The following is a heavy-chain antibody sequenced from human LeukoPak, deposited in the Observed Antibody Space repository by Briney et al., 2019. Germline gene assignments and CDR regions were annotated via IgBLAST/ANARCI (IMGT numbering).Heavy chain of an antibody. CDR1: GGPFRGSY. CDR2: IYTSGST. CDR3: ARAFNWFDP. Sequence: SETLSLTCAVYGGPFRGSYWSWIRQPAGKGLEWIGRIYTSGSTNYNPSLKSRVTMSVDTSKNQFSLKLSSVTAADTAVYYCARAFNWFDPRGQGTLVTVSS. V-gene: IGHV4-59*10. J-gene: IGHJ5*02.